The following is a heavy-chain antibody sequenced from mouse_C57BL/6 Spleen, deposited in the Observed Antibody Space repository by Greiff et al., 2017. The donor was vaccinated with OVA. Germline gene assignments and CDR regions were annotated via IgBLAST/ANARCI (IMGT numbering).Heavy chain of an antibody. CDR2: IRLKSDNYAT. CDR3: TGDDPWFAY. V-gene: IGHV6-3*01. J-gene: IGHJ3*01. Sequence: EVKLVESGGGLVQPGGSMKLSCVASGFTFSNYWMNWVRQSPEKGLEWVAQIRLKSDNYATHYAESVKGRFTISRDDSKSSVYLQMNNLRAEDTGIYYCTGDDPWFAYWGQGTLVTVSA. CDR1: GFTFSNYW. D-gene: IGHD2-3*01.